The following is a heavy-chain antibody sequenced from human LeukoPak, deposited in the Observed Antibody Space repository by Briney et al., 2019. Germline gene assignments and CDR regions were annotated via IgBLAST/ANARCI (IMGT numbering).Heavy chain of an antibody. CDR2: IHYSGLT. J-gene: IGHJ4*02. V-gene: IGHV4-59*01. CDR3: ARDPPDDEANSLES. Sequence: PSETLPLTYTVSGDSLYCYYWTWIRQAPGKGLEWIGFIHYSGLTVYGPSLQSRVSMSVDTSRNQFSLDLSSVTAADTALYYCARDPPDDEANSLESWGQGVLVTVSS. D-gene: IGHD4-23*01. CDR1: GDSLYCYY.